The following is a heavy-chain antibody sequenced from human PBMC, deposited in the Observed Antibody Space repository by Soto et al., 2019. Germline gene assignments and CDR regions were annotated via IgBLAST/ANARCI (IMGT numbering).Heavy chain of an antibody. CDR2: IYYSGST. CDR1: GGSISSYY. CDR3: ARGPVGYSGYPRLYYYYYYGMDV. D-gene: IGHD5-12*01. V-gene: IGHV4-59*01. J-gene: IGHJ6*02. Sequence: PSETLSLTCTVSGGSISSYYRSWIRQPPGKGLEWIGYIYYSGSTNYNPSLKSRVTISVDTSKNQFSLKLSSVTAADTAVYYCARGPVGYSGYPRLYYYYYYGMDVWGQGTTVTVS.